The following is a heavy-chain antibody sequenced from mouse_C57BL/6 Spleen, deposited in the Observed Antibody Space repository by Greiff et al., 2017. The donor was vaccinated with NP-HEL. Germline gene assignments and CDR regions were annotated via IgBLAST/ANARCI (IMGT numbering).Heavy chain of an antibody. D-gene: IGHD2-12*01. J-gene: IGHJ2*01. V-gene: IGHV3-6*01. CDR3: ARDYDRGVDY. CDR2: IRYDGST. CDR1: GYSITSGYY. Sequence: EVKLQESGPGLVKPSQSLSLTCSVTGYSITSGYYWNWIRQFPGNKLEWMGYIRYDGSTNYNPSLKNRISITRDTSKNQFFLKLNSVTTEDTATYYCARDYDRGVDYWGQGTTLTVSS.